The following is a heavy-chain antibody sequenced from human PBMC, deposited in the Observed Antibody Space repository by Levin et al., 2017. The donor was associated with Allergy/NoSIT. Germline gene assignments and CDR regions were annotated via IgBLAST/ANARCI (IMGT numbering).Heavy chain of an antibody. Sequence: GASVKVSCKGSGYIFSNYGLSWVRQAPGQGLEWMGWISAYNENTNYARKFQGRITMTTDTSTSTAYMELRRLRSDDTAVYYCARDINTLFEKKGLDVWGQGTTVTVSS. CDR1: GYIFSNYG. D-gene: IGHD3-3*01. CDR2: ISAYNENT. J-gene: IGHJ6*02. V-gene: IGHV1-18*01. CDR3: ARDINTLFEKKGLDV.